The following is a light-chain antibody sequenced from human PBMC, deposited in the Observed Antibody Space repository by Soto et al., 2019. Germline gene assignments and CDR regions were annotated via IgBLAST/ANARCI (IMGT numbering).Light chain of an antibody. CDR2: DAS. V-gene: IGKV3-11*01. CDR3: QQRSSRPPVT. J-gene: IGKJ5*01. Sequence: EIVLTQSPATLSLSPGERATLSCRASQSVSSYLAWYQQKPGQPPRLLIYDASNGATGIPARFSGSGSGTDFTLTISSLEPEDFAVYYCQQRSSRPPVTFGQGTRLEIK. CDR1: QSVSSY.